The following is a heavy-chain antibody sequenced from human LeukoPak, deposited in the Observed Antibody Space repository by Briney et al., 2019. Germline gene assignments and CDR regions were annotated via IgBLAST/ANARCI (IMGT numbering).Heavy chain of an antibody. Sequence: PGGSLRLSSAASGFTFHNYAMHWVRQAPGKRLEWVSLIRGDGGSTWHADSVKGRFTISRDNSKNSLFLQMNSLRTEDTALYYCAKDFASSYGYFDCWSQGTLVTVSS. D-gene: IGHD5-18*01. J-gene: IGHJ4*02. V-gene: IGHV3-43*02. CDR3: AKDFASSYGYFDC. CDR2: IRGDGGST. CDR1: GFTFHNYA.